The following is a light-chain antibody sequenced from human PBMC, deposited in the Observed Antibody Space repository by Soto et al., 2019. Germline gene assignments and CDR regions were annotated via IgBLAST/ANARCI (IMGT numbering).Light chain of an antibody. Sequence: DIQMTQSPSTLSASVGDRVTITCRASQSISSWLAWYQQKPGKPPKVLIYGASSLQSGVPSRFSGSGSGTDFTLTISSLQPEDFATYYCQQSYSTPLTFGGGTKVDIK. CDR1: QSISSW. CDR2: GAS. J-gene: IGKJ4*01. V-gene: IGKV1-39*01. CDR3: QQSYSTPLT.